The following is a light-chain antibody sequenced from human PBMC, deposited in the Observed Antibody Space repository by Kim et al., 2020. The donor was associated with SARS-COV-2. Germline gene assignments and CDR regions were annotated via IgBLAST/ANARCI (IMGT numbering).Light chain of an antibody. J-gene: IGKJ2*01. CDR3: QQCASTPT. V-gene: IGKV1-39*01. CDR1: QSIGNC. Sequence: DIQMTQTPSSLSASVGDRVIITCRVSQSIGNCLNWYQHKPGKAPKLLIDGASILQSGVPSGFSGSGSGTEFTLTISSLQPEDIATYYFQQCASTPTFVQGTKLEI. CDR2: GAS.